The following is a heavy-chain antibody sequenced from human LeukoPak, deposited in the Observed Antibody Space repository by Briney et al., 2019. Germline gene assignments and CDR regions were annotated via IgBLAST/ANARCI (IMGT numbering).Heavy chain of an antibody. J-gene: IGHJ4*02. CDR1: GYTFTGNY. V-gene: IGHV1-2*02. CDR2: INPNSGGT. D-gene: IGHD3-3*01. Sequence: ASVKVSCKASGYTFTGNYMHWVRQAPGQGLEGMGWINPNSGGTNYAQKFQGRVTMTTDTSTSTAYMELRSLRSEDTAVYYCARLDLYYDFWSGYLDYWGQGTLVTVSS. CDR3: ARLDLYYDFWSGYLDY.